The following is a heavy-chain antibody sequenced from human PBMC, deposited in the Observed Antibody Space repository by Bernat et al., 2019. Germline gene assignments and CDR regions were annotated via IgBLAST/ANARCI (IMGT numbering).Heavy chain of an antibody. CDR2: ISYDGSNK. V-gene: IGHV3-30*01. J-gene: IGHJ4*02. CDR1: GFTFSSYA. CDR3: ARDPWDIVVVVAATQPPYYFDY. Sequence: QVQLVESGGGVVQPGRSLRLSCAASGFTFSSYAMHWVRQAPGKGLEWVAVISYDGSNKYYADSVKGRFTISRDNSKNTLYLQMNSLRAEDTAVYYCARDPWDIVVVVAATQPPYYFDYRGQGTLVTVSS. D-gene: IGHD2-15*01.